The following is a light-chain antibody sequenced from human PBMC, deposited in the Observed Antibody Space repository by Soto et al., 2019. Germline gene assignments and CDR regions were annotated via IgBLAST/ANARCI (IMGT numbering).Light chain of an antibody. CDR2: GAS. J-gene: IGKJ5*01. CDR3: QQRTRWPMT. CDR1: QSVSSN. V-gene: IGKV3-11*01. Sequence: EIVLPQSPGTLSLSPGQRATLSCRASQSVSSNLAWYQQKPGQAPRLLIYGASSRATGIPDRFSVSWSGTDFTLTISSLEPEDLSVYYCQQRTRWPMTFGQGTRLEIK.